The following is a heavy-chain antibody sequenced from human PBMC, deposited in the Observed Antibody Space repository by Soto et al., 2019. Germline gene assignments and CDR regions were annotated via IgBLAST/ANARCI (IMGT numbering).Heavy chain of an antibody. CDR2: IRTKANSYAT. D-gene: IGHD2-21*01. CDR1: GFTFSGSA. V-gene: IGHV3-73*01. J-gene: IGHJ6*02. Sequence: GGSLRLSCEASGFTFSGSAIHWVRQASGKGLEWVGRIRTKANSYATAYAASVKGRFTISRDDSKNTAYLEMNSLKTEDAAVYYCSSPRNSFDSKDTLQYYNGMDVWGQGTTATVSS. CDR3: SSPRNSFDSKDTLQYYNGMDV.